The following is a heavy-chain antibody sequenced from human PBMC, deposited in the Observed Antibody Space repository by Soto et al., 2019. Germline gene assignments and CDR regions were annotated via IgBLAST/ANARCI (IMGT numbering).Heavy chain of an antibody. J-gene: IGHJ6*02. CDR1: GGSISSGGYY. CDR2: IYYSGST. D-gene: IGHD4-4*01. CDR3: ARSTVGEDYYYYGMDV. V-gene: IGHV4-31*03. Sequence: SETLSLTCTVSGGSISSGGYYWSWIRQHPGKGLEWIGYIYYSGSTYYNPSLKSRVTISVDTSKNQFSLKLSSVTAADTAVYYCARSTVGEDYYYYGMDVWGQGTTVTVS.